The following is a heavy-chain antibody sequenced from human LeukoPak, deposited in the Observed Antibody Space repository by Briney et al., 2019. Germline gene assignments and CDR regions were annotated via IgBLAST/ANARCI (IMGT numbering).Heavy chain of an antibody. D-gene: IGHD2-21*02. CDR3: AKVFCGSDCLDHFDY. J-gene: IGHJ4*02. CDR2: IFGSGRAT. Sequence: GGSLRLSCAASGFTFRNYAMSWVRQALGKGLEWVSTIFGSGRATYYADSVKGRFTISRDNSKNTVFLQMNSLRAEDTAIFYCAKVFCGSDCLDHFDYWGQGTLVTVSS. V-gene: IGHV3-23*01. CDR1: GFTFRNYA.